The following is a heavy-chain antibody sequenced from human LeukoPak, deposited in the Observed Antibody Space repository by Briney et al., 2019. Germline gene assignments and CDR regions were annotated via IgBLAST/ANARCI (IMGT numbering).Heavy chain of an antibody. Sequence: ASVKVSFTASGYTFTGYYMHWVRQAPGQGPEWMGWINPNSGGTNYAQKFQGRVTMTRDTSISTAYMELSRLRSDDTAVYYCARDNSKDIVVERSNWFDPWGQGTLVTVSS. V-gene: IGHV1-2*02. J-gene: IGHJ5*02. CDR2: INPNSGGT. CDR1: GYTFTGYY. CDR3: ARDNSKDIVVERSNWFDP. D-gene: IGHD2-2*01.